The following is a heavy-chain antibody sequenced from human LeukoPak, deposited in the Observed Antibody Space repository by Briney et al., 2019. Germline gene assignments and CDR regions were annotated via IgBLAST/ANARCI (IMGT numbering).Heavy chain of an antibody. CDR2: ISSSSSTI. Sequence: GGSLRLSCAASGFTFSSYSMNWVRQAPGKGLEWVSYISSSSSTIYYADSVKGRFTISRDNAKNSLYLQMNSLRAEDTAVYYCARDPILRYFDWLSVDYWGQGTLVTVSS. J-gene: IGHJ4*02. CDR3: ARDPILRYFDWLSVDY. CDR1: GFTFSSYS. D-gene: IGHD3-9*01. V-gene: IGHV3-48*04.